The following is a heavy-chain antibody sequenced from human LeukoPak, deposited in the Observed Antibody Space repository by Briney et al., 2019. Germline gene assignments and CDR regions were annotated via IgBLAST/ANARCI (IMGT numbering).Heavy chain of an antibody. CDR1: GFTFSSYA. Sequence: GGSLRRSCAASGFTFSSYAMSWVRQAPGKGLEWVSAISGSGGSTYYADSVKGRFTISRDNTKTTLYLQMNSLRAEDTAVYYCAKYGTGTTGRFDYGGQGTLVTVSS. D-gene: IGHD1-1*01. J-gene: IGHJ4*02. CDR2: ISGSGGST. CDR3: AKYGTGTTGRFDY. V-gene: IGHV3-23*01.